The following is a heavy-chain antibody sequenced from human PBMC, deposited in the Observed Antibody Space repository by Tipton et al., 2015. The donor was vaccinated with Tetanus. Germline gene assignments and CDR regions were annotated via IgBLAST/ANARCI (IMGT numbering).Heavy chain of an antibody. CDR2: IYQSGST. CDR1: GGSVNSGSYY. D-gene: IGHD3-22*01. Sequence: TLSLTCTVSGGSVNSGSYYWSWIRQPPGKGLEWIGYIYQSGSTSYSPSLESRVTISLETSKNQVSLRLSSVTAADTAVYCCAREGQYYSDTGNGYLFYGMDVWGQGATVTVSS. V-gene: IGHV4-61*01. CDR3: AREGQYYSDTGNGYLFYGMDV. J-gene: IGHJ6*02.